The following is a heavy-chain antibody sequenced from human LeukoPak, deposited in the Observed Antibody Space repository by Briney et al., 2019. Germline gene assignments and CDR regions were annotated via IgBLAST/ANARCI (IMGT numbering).Heavy chain of an antibody. Sequence: SETLSLTCVVSGYSISTAYYWGWIRQPPGKGLEWIGRIYNTGSTYYNPSLQSRVTISIDTSKNQFSLKPSSVTAADTAVYYCARGLEPYYGTYYFDYWGQGTLVTVSS. CDR3: ARGLEPYYGTYYFDY. J-gene: IGHJ4*02. D-gene: IGHD3-16*01. CDR1: GYSISTAYY. V-gene: IGHV4-38-2*01. CDR2: IYNTGST.